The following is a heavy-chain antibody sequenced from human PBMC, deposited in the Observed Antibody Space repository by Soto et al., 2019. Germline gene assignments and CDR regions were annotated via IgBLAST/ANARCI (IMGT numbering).Heavy chain of an antibody. D-gene: IGHD5-12*01. V-gene: IGHV1-69*12. CDR1: GGTFSSYA. CDR2: IIPIFGTA. J-gene: IGHJ4*02. Sequence: QVQLVQSGAEAKKPGASVKVSCKASGGTFSSYAISWVRQAPGQGLEWMGGIIPIFGTANYAQKFQGRVTITADESTSTAYMEPSSLRSEDTAVYYCASVGTRRDGYKYYFDYWGQGTLVTVSS. CDR3: ASVGTRRDGYKYYFDY.